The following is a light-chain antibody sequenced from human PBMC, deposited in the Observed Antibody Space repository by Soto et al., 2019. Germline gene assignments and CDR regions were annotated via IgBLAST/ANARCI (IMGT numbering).Light chain of an antibody. CDR3: SSKGSDTPVV. CDR2: EVS. J-gene: IGLJ1*01. V-gene: IGLV2-14*01. CDR1: SSDVGGYNY. Sequence: QSVLTQPASVSGSPGQSISISCTGTSSDVGGYNYVSWYQQHPGKAPKLMIYEVSNRPSGVSNRFSGSKSGNTAPLTISGLQAEDEADYYCSSKGSDTPVVFGTGTKLTVL.